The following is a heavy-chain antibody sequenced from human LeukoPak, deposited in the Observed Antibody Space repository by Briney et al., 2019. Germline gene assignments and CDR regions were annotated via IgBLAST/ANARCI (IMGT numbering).Heavy chain of an antibody. CDR1: GGTFSSYA. CDR2: LIPLFGTA. J-gene: IGHJ3*02. V-gene: IGHV1-69*05. D-gene: IGHD2-15*01. Sequence: SWKVCCKASGGTFSSYAISCGLQAPGQGLKWLGGLIPLFGTAHYANQFHGRIAITTDESTSAAYMELSSLRSEDTAVYYCAGQTNVVVVARPAAGACDIWGQGAMGTVSS. CDR3: AGQTNVVVVARPAAGACDI.